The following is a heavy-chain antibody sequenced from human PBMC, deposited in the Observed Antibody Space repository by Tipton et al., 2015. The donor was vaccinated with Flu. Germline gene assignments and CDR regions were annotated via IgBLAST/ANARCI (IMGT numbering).Heavy chain of an antibody. Sequence: TLSLTCTVSGGSISSYFWSWIRQPAGKGLEWIGRTHASGSTNYNPSLKSRVTMSIDTSKNQFSLRLSPVTAADTAVYYCARRKAAKAAFDIWGQGTMVTVSS. V-gene: IGHV4-4*07. CDR1: GGSISSYF. CDR2: THASGST. CDR3: ARRKAAKAAFDI. D-gene: IGHD2-15*01. J-gene: IGHJ3*02.